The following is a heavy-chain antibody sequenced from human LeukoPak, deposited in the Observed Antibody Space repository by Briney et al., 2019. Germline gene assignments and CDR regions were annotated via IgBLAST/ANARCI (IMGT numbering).Heavy chain of an antibody. CDR1: GGSISSYY. D-gene: IGHD2-2*01. V-gene: IGHV4-4*07. CDR2: IYTSGST. J-gene: IGHJ4*02. CDR3: GRHSGDIVVVPAAPLYY. Sequence: SETLSLTCTVSGGSISSYYWSWIRQPAGKGLEWIGRIYTSGSTNYNPSLKRRVTISVDTSKNQFSLKLSYVTAGDTAGYYCGRHSGDIVVVPAAPLYYWGQGALVTVSS.